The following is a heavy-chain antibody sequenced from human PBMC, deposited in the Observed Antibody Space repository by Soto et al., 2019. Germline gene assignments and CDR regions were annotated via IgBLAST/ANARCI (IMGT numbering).Heavy chain of an antibody. J-gene: IGHJ5*02. D-gene: IGHD3-3*01. CDR2: INHSGST. Sequence: QVQLQQWGAGLLKPSETVSLTCAVYGGSFIGYYGTWIRQPPGKGLEWIGEINHSGSTNYNPSLKSRVTISADTSKNQFSLTLSSVTAADTAVYYCATLGDYDFWSGFRKGNWFDPWGQGTLVTVSS. V-gene: IGHV4-34*01. CDR3: ATLGDYDFWSGFRKGNWFDP. CDR1: GGSFIGYY.